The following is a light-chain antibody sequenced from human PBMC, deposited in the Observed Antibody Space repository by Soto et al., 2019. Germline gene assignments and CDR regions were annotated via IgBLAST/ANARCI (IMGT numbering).Light chain of an antibody. CDR1: QSVSVY. CDR2: GAF. V-gene: IGKV3-20*01. Sequence: EIVLTQSPATLSLSPWERATLSCRASQSVSVYLAWYQQKPGQAPRLLIYGAFNRATGTPDRFSAGGSGTDFTLTISRLEPEDSAVYYCQQYISSPLTFGQGTKVDIK. J-gene: IGKJ1*01. CDR3: QQYISSPLT.